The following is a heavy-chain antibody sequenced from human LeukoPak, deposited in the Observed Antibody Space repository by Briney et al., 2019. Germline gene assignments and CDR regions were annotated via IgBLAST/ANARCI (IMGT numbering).Heavy chain of an antibody. CDR2: IYHSGST. J-gene: IGHJ4*02. CDR1: GGSISSGGYS. D-gene: IGHD3-22*01. CDR3: ASSNYYDSSGYSYDFDY. V-gene: IGHV4-30-2*01. Sequence: SETLSLTCAVSGGSISSGGYSWSWIRQPPGKGLEWIGCIYHSGSTYYNPSLKSRVTISVDRSKNQFSLKLSSVTAADTAVYYCASSNYYDSSGYSYDFDYWGQGTLVTVSS.